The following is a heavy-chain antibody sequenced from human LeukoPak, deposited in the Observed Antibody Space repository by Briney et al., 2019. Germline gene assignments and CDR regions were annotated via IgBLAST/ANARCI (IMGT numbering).Heavy chain of an antibody. J-gene: IGHJ3*02. CDR1: GYTFTSYG. CDR2: ISAYTGNT. D-gene: IGHD3-10*01. Sequence: ASVKVSCKASGYTFTSYGISWVRQAPGQGLEWVGWISAYTGNTNYAQKLQGRVTMTTDTSTSTASMELRSLRSDDTAVYYCAREEIAGSGPVDIWGQGTMVTVSS. V-gene: IGHV1-18*01. CDR3: AREEIAGSGPVDI.